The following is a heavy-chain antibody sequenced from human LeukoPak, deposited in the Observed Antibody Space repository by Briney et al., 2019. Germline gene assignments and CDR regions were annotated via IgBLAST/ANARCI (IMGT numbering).Heavy chain of an antibody. Sequence: RGSLRLSCVASGFTFDDYSFHWVRQAPGKGLEWLSLISRDGRATYYADSVKGRFTISRDNSKNSLYLQMNSLRTKDTALYYCTKDRYCTTTFCPLDYWGQGTLVTVSS. CDR2: ISRDGRAT. CDR3: TKDRYCTTTFCPLDY. J-gene: IGHJ4*02. V-gene: IGHV3-43*01. D-gene: IGHD2-8*01. CDR1: GFTFDDYS.